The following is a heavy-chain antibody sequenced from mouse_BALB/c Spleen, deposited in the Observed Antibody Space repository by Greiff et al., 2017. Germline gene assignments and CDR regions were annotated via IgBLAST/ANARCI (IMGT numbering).Heavy chain of an antibody. D-gene: IGHD3-1*01. Sequence: QVTLKESGPGILQPSQTLSLTCSFSGFSLSTYGIGVGWIRQPSGKGLEWLAHIWWNDNKYYNTALKSRLTISKDTSNNQVFLKIASVDTADTATYYCARITSSGYGFAYWGQGTLVTVSA. V-gene: IGHV8-11*01. CDR1: GFSLSTYGIG. CDR3: ARITSSGYGFAY. J-gene: IGHJ3*01. CDR2: IWWNDNK.